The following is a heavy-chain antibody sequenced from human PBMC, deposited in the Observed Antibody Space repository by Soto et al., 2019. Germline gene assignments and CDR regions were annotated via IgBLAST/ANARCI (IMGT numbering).Heavy chain of an antibody. CDR3: ARVPEFDIYDYYYMDV. Sequence: EVQLVESGGGLVQPGGSLRLSCAASGFTFSSYWMHWVRQAPGKGLVWVSRMNSDGSSTSYADSVKGRFTISRDNAKNTLYLQMNSLRAEDTTGYYCARVPEFDIYDYYYMDVWGKGTTGTVSS. D-gene: IGHD3-9*01. V-gene: IGHV3-74*01. J-gene: IGHJ6*03. CDR1: GFTFSSYW. CDR2: MNSDGSST.